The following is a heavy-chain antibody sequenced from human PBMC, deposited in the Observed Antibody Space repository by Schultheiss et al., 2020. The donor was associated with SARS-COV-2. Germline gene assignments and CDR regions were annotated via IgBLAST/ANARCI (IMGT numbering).Heavy chain of an antibody. D-gene: IGHD6-6*01. J-gene: IGHJ6*02. CDR3: ARGGAARRDYYYGMDV. Sequence: ASVKVSCKASGYTFTSYGISWVRQAPGQGLEWMGWISAYNGNTNYAQKLQGRVTITADKSTSTAYMELSSLRSEDTAVYYCARGGAARRDYYYGMDVWGQGTTVTVSS. CDR1: GYTFTSYG. CDR2: ISAYNGNT. V-gene: IGHV1-18*01.